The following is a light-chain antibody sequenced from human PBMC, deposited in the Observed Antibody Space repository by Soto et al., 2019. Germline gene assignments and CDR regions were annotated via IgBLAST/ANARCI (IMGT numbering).Light chain of an antibody. CDR3: QQYNSYSGM. CDR2: DAS. Sequence: DIQMTQSPSTLSASVGDRVTVTCRASQTIGSWLAWYQQIPGRAPKLLIFDASSLESGVPSRFSGNGSGTEFTLTISGLQPDDFASYYCQQYNSYSGMFGQGTKVDIK. J-gene: IGKJ1*01. CDR1: QTIGSW. V-gene: IGKV1-5*01.